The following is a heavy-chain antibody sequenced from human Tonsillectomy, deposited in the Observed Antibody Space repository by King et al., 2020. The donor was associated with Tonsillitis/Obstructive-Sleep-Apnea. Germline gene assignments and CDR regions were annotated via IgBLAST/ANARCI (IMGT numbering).Heavy chain of an antibody. V-gene: IGHV5-51*01. CDR3: ARRGYSGYDYRGDYYYYYYMDV. Sequence: QLVQSGAEVKKPGESLKISCKGSGYSFTSYWIGWVRQMPGKGLEWMGIIYPGDSDTRYSPSFQGQVTISADKSISTAYLQWGSLKASDTAMYYCARRGYSGYDYRGDYYYYYYMDVWGKGTTVTVSS. CDR2: IYPGDSDT. CDR1: GYSFTSYW. J-gene: IGHJ6*03. D-gene: IGHD5-12*01.